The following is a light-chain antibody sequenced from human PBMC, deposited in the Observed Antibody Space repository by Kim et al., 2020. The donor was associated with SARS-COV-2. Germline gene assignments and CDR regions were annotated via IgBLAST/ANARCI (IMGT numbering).Light chain of an antibody. CDR3: SSYTSIITPYV. Sequence: QSITSSCTGTSSDVGGYNYVSWYQQHPGKAPKLMIYDVSNRPSGVSNRFSGSKSGNTASLTISGLQAEDEADYYCSSYTSIITPYVFGTGTKVTVL. CDR2: DVS. V-gene: IGLV2-14*03. CDR1: SSDVGGYNY. J-gene: IGLJ1*01.